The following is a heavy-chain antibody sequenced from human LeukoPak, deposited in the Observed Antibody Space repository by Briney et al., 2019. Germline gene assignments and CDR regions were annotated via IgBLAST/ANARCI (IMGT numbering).Heavy chain of an antibody. J-gene: IGHJ5*02. CDR2: IYTSGST. CDR1: GGSISSHY. CDR3: ARGGVVPAGHWFDP. D-gene: IGHD2-2*01. V-gene: IGHV4-4*07. Sequence: SETLSLTCTVSGGSISSHYWSWIRQPPGKGLEWIGRIYTSGSTNYNPSLKSRVTMSVDTSKNQFSLKLSSVTAADTAVYYCARGGVVPAGHWFDPWGQGTLVTVSS.